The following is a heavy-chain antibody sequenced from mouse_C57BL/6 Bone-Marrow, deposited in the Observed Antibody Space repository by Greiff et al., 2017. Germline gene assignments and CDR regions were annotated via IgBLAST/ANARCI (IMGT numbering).Heavy chain of an antibody. V-gene: IGHV1-62-2*01. CDR1: GYTFTEYT. Sequence: VQLQQSGAELVKPGASVKLSCKASGYTFTEYTIHWVQQRSGQGLEWIGWFYPGSGSIKYNEKFKDKATLTADKSSSTVYMGLSRLTSEDSAVYFCARHEVYPYYYGSSVAWFAYWGQGTLVTVSA. CDR2: FYPGSGSI. CDR3: ARHEVYPYYYGSSVAWFAY. D-gene: IGHD1-1*01. J-gene: IGHJ3*01.